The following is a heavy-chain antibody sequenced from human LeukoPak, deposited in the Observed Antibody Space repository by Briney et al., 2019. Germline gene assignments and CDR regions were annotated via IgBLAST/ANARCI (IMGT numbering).Heavy chain of an antibody. J-gene: IGHJ4*02. CDR1: GFXFSSYA. CDR3: ARLSDALDY. D-gene: IGHD2-21*02. Sequence: GGSLRLSCAASGFXFSSYAMHWVRQAPGKGLEWVAVISYDGSNKYYADSVKGRFTISRDNSKNTLYLQMNSLRAEDTAVYYCARLSDALDYWGQGTLVTVSS. V-gene: IGHV3-30-3*01. CDR2: ISYDGSNK.